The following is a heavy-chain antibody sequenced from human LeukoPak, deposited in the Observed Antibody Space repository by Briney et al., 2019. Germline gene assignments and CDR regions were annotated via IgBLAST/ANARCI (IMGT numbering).Heavy chain of an antibody. CDR3: ATVGVVVPAGGY. Sequence: ASVKVSCKVSGYTLTELSMHWVRQAPGKGLEWMGGFDPEDGETIYAQKFQGSVTMTEDTSTDTAYMELSSLRSEDTAVYYCATVGVVVPAGGYWGQGTLVTVSS. V-gene: IGHV1-24*01. J-gene: IGHJ4*02. CDR2: FDPEDGET. D-gene: IGHD2-2*01. CDR1: GYTLTELS.